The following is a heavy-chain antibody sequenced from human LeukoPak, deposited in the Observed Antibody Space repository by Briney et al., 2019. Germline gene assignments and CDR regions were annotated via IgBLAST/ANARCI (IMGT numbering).Heavy chain of an antibody. J-gene: IGHJ4*02. CDR2: IIPILGIA. CDR1: GGTFSSYT. V-gene: IGHV1-69*04. CDR3: ARDGRGIAAPIDY. D-gene: IGHD6-13*01. Sequence: SVKVSCKASGGTFSSYTISWVRQAPGQGLEWMGRIIPILGIANYAQKFQGRVTITADKSTSTAYMELSSLRSEDTAVYYCARDGRGIAAPIDYWGQGTLVAVSS.